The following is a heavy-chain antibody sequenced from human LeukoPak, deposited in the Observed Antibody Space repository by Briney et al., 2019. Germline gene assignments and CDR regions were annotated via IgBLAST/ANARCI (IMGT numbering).Heavy chain of an antibody. D-gene: IGHD1-26*01. V-gene: IGHV4-59*08. CDR3: ARHGTSGIYRRPFDI. Sequence: SETLSLTCTVSGGSMSSYYWSWIRQPPGKGLEGIGYIYDSGSTNYTPSLKSRVTISVDTSNNQFSLKLNSVTAADTAVYYCARHGTSGIYRRPFDIWGQGTLVTVSS. CDR1: GGSMSSYY. CDR2: IYDSGST. J-gene: IGHJ3*02.